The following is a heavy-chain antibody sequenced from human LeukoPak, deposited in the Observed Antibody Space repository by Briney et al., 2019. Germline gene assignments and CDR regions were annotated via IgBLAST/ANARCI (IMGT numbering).Heavy chain of an antibody. D-gene: IGHD1-1*01. CDR3: ARYDTTGTTLGWFDP. V-gene: IGHV1-2*02. CDR2: IVPNSGGT. CDR1: GYTFSGYY. J-gene: IGHJ5*02. Sequence: ASVEVSCKASGYTFSGYYIHWVRQAPGQGLEWMGWIVPNSGGTNYAQKFQGRVTMTRDTSISTAYMELSRLRSDDTAVYYCARYDTTGTTLGWFDPWGQGTLVTVSS.